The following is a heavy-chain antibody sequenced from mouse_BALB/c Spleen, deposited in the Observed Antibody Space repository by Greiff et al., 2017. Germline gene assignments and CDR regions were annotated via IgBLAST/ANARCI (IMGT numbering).Heavy chain of an antibody. J-gene: IGHJ3*01. CDR1: GFSLTSYG. CDR2: IWAGGST. D-gene: IGHD2-3*01. V-gene: IGHV2-9*02. CDR3: ARERERYYDGYTWFAY. Sequence: VKVVESGPGLVAPSQSLSITCTVSGFSLTSYGVHWVRQPPGKGLEWLGVIWAGGSTNYNSALMSRLSISKDNSKSQVFLKMNSLQTDDTAMYYCARERERYYDGYTWFAYWGQGTLVTVSA.